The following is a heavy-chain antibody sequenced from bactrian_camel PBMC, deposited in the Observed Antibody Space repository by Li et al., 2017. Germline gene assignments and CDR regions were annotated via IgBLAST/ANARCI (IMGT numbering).Heavy chain of an antibody. D-gene: IGHD5*01. CDR1: GYIYSTYC. CDR3: AATRRTIGCVPLSGALYNY. V-gene: IGHV3S53*01. CDR2: IYTGGT. J-gene: IGHJ4*01. Sequence: HVQLVESGGGSAQAGGSLTLSCVASGYIYSTYCIGWFRQAPGKEREGVARIYTGGTDYADSVKGRFTISQDNAKNTVYLQMNSLTPEDTAMYYCAATRRTIGCVPLSGALYNYWGQGTQVTVS.